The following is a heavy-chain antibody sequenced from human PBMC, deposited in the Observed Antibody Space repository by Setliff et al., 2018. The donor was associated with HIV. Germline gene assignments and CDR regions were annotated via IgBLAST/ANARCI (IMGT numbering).Heavy chain of an antibody. CDR2: ICPGDSDT. CDR3: ARRSSWQGTDAFDI. CDR1: GYSFTNYW. Sequence: GESLKISCKGSGYSFTNYWIGWVRQMPGKGLEWMGIICPGDSDTRYSPSFQGQVTISADKSISTAYLQWSSLKASDTAMYYCARRSSWQGTDAFDIWGQGTTVTVSS. D-gene: IGHD6-13*01. V-gene: IGHV5-51*01. J-gene: IGHJ3*02.